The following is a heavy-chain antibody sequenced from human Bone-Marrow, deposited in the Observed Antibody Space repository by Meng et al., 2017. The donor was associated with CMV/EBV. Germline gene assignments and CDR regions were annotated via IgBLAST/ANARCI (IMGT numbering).Heavy chain of an antibody. J-gene: IGHJ4*02. D-gene: IGHD3-22*01. V-gene: IGHV4-39*07. Sequence: SETLSLTCTVSGGSISSSSYYWGWIRQPPGKGLEWIGEIYHSGSTNYNPSLKSRVTISVDKSKNQFSLKLSSVTAADTAVYYCARGLVVGLPDYWGQGTLVTVSS. CDR1: GGSISSSSYY. CDR2: IYHSGST. CDR3: ARGLVVGLPDY.